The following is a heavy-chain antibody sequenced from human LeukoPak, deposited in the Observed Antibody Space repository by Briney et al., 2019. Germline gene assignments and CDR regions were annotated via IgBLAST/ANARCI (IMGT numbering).Heavy chain of an antibody. CDR1: GYTFTSYD. CDR3: ARGPPNWGYDY. J-gene: IGHJ4*02. CDR2: MSPNSGDT. V-gene: IGHV1-8*02. D-gene: IGHD7-27*01. Sequence: ASVKASCKASGYTFTSYDFNWVRQATGQRPEWMGWMSPNSGDTGYAQKFQDRVTMTRNTSISTAYMELSSLRSGDTAVYYCARGPPNWGYDYWGPGTLVTVSS.